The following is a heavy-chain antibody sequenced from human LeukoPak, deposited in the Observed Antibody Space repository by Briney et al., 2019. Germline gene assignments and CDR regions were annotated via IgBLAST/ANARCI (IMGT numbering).Heavy chain of an antibody. Sequence: GGSLRLSCAASGXTFSSSFMSWVRQAPGKGLEWVSALTGSGGSTYYADSVKGRFTISRDNSKKTLFLQMNSLRAEDTAVYYCAKDLAPAAYWGQGTLVTVSS. CDR2: LTGSGGST. V-gene: IGHV3-23*01. CDR1: GXTFSSSF. D-gene: IGHD2-2*01. CDR3: AKDLAPAAY. J-gene: IGHJ4*02.